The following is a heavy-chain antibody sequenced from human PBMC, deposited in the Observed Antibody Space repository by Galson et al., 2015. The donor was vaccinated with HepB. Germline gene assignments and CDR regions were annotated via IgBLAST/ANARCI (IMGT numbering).Heavy chain of an antibody. Sequence: SLRLSCAASGFTISTYGMHWVRQAPGKGLEWVGVIWYDGSNKYYGESVKGRFTLSRDNSKNMVYLQMNSLRAEDTAIYYCARDKDPSRSWVDGLIYYGLAVWGQGTTVTVSS. CDR3: ARDKDPSRSWVDGLIYYGLAV. J-gene: IGHJ6*02. V-gene: IGHV3-33*01. D-gene: IGHD6-13*01. CDR2: IWYDGSNK. CDR1: GFTISTYG.